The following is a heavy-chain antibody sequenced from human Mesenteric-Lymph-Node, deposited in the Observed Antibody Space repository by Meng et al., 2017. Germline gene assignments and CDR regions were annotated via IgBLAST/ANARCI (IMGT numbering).Heavy chain of an antibody. CDR2: ISYDGSNK. CDR1: GFTFSSYA. J-gene: IGHJ6*02. CDR3: ARATAGPGIWFGEPRYYYYYGMDV. V-gene: IGHV3-30*01. Sequence: GGSLRLSCAASGFTFSSYAMHWVRQAPGKGLEWVAVISYDGSNKYYADSVKGRFTISRDNSKNTLYLQMNSLRAEDTAVYYCARATAGPGIWFGEPRYYYYYGMDVWGQGTTVTVSS. D-gene: IGHD3-10*01.